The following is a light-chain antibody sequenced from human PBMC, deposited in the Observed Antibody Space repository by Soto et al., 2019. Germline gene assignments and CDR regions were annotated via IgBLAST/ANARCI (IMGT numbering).Light chain of an antibody. J-gene: IGKJ2*01. CDR3: HHYNSWPYT. V-gene: IGKV3-15*01. Sequence: EIVMTQSPDTLSVSPGERATLSCMASQSVSSNLAWYQQKPGQAPRLLIYDASTRAPGFPARFSGSGSGTEFTLTISSLQSEDFAVYYCHHYNSWPYTFGQGTKVDIK. CDR2: DAS. CDR1: QSVSSN.